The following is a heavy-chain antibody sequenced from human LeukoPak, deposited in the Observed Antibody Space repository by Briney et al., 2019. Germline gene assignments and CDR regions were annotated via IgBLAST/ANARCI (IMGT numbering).Heavy chain of an antibody. V-gene: IGHV3-23*01. CDR1: GISLSNYG. D-gene: IGHD3-22*01. Sequence: GGSLRLSCAVPGISLSNYGMSWVRQAPGKGLEWVAGISGSGGGTNYADSVTSRFTTSRDNPKYTLYLQMNRLRAEDTAVYFCAKRGVVIRVILVGFHKEAYYFDSWGQGALVTVSS. CDR3: AKRGVVIRVILVGFHKEAYYFDS. J-gene: IGHJ4*02. CDR2: ISGSGGGT.